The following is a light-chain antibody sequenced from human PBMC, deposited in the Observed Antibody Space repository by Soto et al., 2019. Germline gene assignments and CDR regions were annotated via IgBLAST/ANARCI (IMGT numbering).Light chain of an antibody. Sequence: EIVLTQSPATLSLSPGERATLSCRAGQSVSSNLAWYQQKPGQAPRLLIYGASTRATGIPARFSGSGSGTEFTLTISSLQSEDFAVYYCQQYNNWPLTFGQGTKVDIK. CDR1: QSVSSN. CDR2: GAS. V-gene: IGKV3-15*01. CDR3: QQYNNWPLT. J-gene: IGKJ1*01.